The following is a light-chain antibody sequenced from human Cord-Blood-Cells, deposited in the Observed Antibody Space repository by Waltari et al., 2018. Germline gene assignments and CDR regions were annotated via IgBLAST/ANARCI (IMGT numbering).Light chain of an antibody. J-gene: IGKJ5*01. CDR2: LGS. Sequence: DIVMTQSPLSLPVTPGEPASISCRSSQSLLHSNGYNYLDWYLQKPGQSPQLLIYLGSNRASGVPDRFSGCGSGTDFTLKISRVEAEDVGVYYCMQALQTRITFGQGTRPEIK. CDR1: QSLLHSNGYNY. CDR3: MQALQTRIT. V-gene: IGKV2-28*01.